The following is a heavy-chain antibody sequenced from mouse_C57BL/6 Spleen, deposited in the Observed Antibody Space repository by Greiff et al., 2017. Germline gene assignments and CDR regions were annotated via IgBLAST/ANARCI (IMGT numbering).Heavy chain of an antibody. CDR1: GYTFTDYE. V-gene: IGHV1-15*01. D-gene: IGHD1-1*01. Sequence: QVQLQQSGAELVRPGASVTLSCKASGYTFTDYEMHWVKQTPVHGLEWIGAIDPETGGTAYNQKFKGKAILTADKSSSTAYMELRSLTSEDSAVYYCTRWGITTVGYCGPGATLTLSS. CDR2: IDPETGGT. J-gene: IGHJ2*01. CDR3: TRWGITTVGY.